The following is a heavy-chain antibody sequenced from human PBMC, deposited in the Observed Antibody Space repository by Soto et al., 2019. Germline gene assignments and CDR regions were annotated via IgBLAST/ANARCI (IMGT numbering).Heavy chain of an antibody. CDR3: AKETRSRAVTATRVNGMDV. CDR2: ISHDGSNQ. D-gene: IGHD2-21*02. V-gene: IGHV3-30*18. Sequence: QVQLVESRGGVVQTGRSLRLSCAPSGFSFSDFGMHWVRQAPGKGLEWVAAISHDGSNQYYGDSVKGRFSISRDHSNNRLYLQMNNLKVEDSAIYFCAKETRSRAVTATRVNGMDVWGQGTTVTVSS. CDR1: GFSFSDFG. J-gene: IGHJ6*02.